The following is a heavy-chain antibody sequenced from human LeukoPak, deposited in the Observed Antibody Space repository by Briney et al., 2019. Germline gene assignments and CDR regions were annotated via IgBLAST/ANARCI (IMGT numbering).Heavy chain of an antibody. D-gene: IGHD2-2*01. Sequence: GASVKVSCKASGYTFTGYYMHWVRQAPGQGLEWMGWINPNSGGTNYAQKFQGRVTMTRDTSISTAYMELSRLRSDDTAVYYCARDQVVVVPAAMIWFDPWGQGTLVTVSS. CDR2: INPNSGGT. J-gene: IGHJ5*02. V-gene: IGHV1-2*02. CDR3: ARDQVVVVPAAMIWFDP. CDR1: GYTFTGYY.